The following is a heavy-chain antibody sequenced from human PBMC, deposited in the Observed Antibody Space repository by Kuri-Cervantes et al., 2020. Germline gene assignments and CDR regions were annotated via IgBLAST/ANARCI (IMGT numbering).Heavy chain of an antibody. CDR1: GFTFSSYA. J-gene: IGHJ4*02. V-gene: IGHV3-30*18. Sequence: GGSLRLSCAASGFTFSSYAMSWVRQAPGKGLEWVAIISNDGRHIYYADSVKGRFTISRDDSKNTHYLQMNSLRAEDTAVYYCAKSPRVATIFDSWGQGTLVTVSS. CDR3: AKSPRVATIFDS. CDR2: ISNDGRHI. D-gene: IGHD5-12*01.